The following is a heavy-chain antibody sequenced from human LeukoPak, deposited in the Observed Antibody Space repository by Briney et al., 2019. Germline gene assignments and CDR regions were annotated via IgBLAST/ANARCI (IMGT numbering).Heavy chain of an antibody. CDR1: GFTFDDYA. CDR2: ISWNSGSI. Sequence: PGRSLRLSCAASGFTFDDYAMHWVRQAPGKGLEWVSGISWNSGSIGYADSVKGRFTISRDNAKNSLYLQMNSLRAEDTAVYYCARDGGERQGYYDFWSGSLGMDVWGQGTTVTVSS. CDR3: ARDGGERQGYYDFWSGSLGMDV. D-gene: IGHD3-3*01. V-gene: IGHV3-9*01. J-gene: IGHJ6*02.